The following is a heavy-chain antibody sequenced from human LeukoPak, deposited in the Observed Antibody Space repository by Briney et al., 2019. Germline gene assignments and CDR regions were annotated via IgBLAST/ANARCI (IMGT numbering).Heavy chain of an antibody. V-gene: IGHV1-69*13. J-gene: IGHJ4*02. CDR2: IIPIFGTA. CDR1: GGTFSSYA. D-gene: IGHD3-22*01. Sequence: GASVKVSCKASGGTFSSYAISWVRQAPGQGLEWMGGIIPIFGTANYAQKFQGRVTITADESTSTAYMELSSLRSEDTAVYYCASPGVVTYYYDSSGYYPYWGQGTLVTVSS. CDR3: ASPGVVTYYYDSSGYYPY.